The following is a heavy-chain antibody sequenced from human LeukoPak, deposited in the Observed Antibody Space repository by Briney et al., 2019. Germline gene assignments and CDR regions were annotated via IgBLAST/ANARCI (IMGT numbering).Heavy chain of an antibody. CDR3: ARDGDSSGYYVNFDY. V-gene: IGHV3-74*01. CDR1: GFTFSSYW. Sequence: PGGSLRLSCAASGFTFSSYWMHWVRQSPGKGLVWVSRISSDGSSTSYADSVKGRVTISRDNAKNTLYLQMNSLRAEDTAVYYCARDGDSSGYYVNFDYWGQGTLVTVSS. D-gene: IGHD3-22*01. CDR2: ISSDGSST. J-gene: IGHJ4*02.